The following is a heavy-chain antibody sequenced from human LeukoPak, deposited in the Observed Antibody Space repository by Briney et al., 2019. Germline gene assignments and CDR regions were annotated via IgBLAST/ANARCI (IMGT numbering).Heavy chain of an antibody. CDR2: IIPIFGTA. CDR1: GGTFGSYA. Sequence: SVKVSCKASGGTFGSYAISWVRQAPGQGLEWMGGIIPIFGTANYAQKFQGRVTITTDESTSTAYMELSSLRSEDTAVYYCARGLLWFGEGPRYYMDVWGKGTTVTVSS. V-gene: IGHV1-69*05. CDR3: ARGLLWFGEGPRYYMDV. J-gene: IGHJ6*03. D-gene: IGHD3-10*01.